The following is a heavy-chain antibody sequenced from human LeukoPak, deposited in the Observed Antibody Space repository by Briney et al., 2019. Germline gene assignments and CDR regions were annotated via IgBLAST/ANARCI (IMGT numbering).Heavy chain of an antibody. J-gene: IGHJ4*02. CDR1: GYTFTSYA. CDR2: INAGNGNT. V-gene: IGHV1-3*01. CDR3: ARIAAAGRNDY. D-gene: IGHD6-13*01. Sequence: ASVKVSCKASGYTFTSYAMHWVRQAPGQRLEWMGWINAGNGNTKYSQKFQGRVTITRDTSASTAYMELSSLRSEDTAVYHCARIAAAGRNDYWGQGTLVTVSS.